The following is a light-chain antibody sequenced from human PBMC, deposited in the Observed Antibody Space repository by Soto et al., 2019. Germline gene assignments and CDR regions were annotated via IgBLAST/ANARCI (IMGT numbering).Light chain of an antibody. J-gene: IGKJ4*01. Sequence: EVVMTQSPATLSVSPGERATLSCRASQTVRNNYLAWYQQRPGLAPRLLIFGASGRATGIPDRFSGSGSGTDFTLTISRLEPEDFAIYYCQQYGTSPLTFGGGTKVDI. V-gene: IGKV3-20*01. CDR1: QTVRNNY. CDR3: QQYGTSPLT. CDR2: GAS.